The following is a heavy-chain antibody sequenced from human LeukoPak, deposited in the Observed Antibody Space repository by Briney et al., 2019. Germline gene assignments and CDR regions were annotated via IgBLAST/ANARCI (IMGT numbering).Heavy chain of an antibody. J-gene: IGHJ5*02. CDR2: INPSGGST. Sequence: ASVKVSCKASGYTFTSYYMHWVRQAPGQGLEWMGIINPSGGSTSYAQKFQGGVTMTRDTSTSTVYMELSSLRSEDTAVYYCARVGDVDTATWHWFDPWGQGTLVTVSS. CDR1: GYTFTSYY. D-gene: IGHD5-18*01. V-gene: IGHV1-46*01. CDR3: ARVGDVDTATWHWFDP.